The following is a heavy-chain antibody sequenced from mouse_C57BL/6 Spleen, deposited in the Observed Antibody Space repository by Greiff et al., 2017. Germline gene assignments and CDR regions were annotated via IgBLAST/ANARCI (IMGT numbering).Heavy chain of an antibody. D-gene: IGHD4-1*01. V-gene: IGHV1-50*01. CDR3: ARGLANWDWYFDV. CDR2: IDPSDSYT. CDR1: GYTFTSYW. J-gene: IGHJ1*03. Sequence: QAQLQQPGAELVKPGASVKLSCKASGYTFTSYWMQWVKQRPGQGLEWIGEIDPSDSYTNYNQKFKGKATLTGDTSSNTAYMHLSSLTSEDSAVYYCARGLANWDWYFDVWGTGTTVTVSS.